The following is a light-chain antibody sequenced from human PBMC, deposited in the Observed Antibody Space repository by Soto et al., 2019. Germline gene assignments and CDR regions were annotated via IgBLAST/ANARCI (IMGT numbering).Light chain of an antibody. V-gene: IGLV2-14*01. CDR2: EVI. CDR1: SSDVGGYNY. Sequence: QSALTQPASVSGSPGQSITISCTGSSSDVGGYNYVSWYQQHPGKAPKLMIYEVINRPSGVSNRLSGSKSGNTASLTISGLQAEDEADYYCSSYTTTSSVAFGGGTKLTVL. J-gene: IGLJ2*01. CDR3: SSYTTTSSVA.